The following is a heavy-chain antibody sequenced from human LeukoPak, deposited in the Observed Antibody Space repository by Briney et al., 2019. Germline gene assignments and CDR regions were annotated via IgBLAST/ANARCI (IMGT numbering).Heavy chain of an antibody. J-gene: IGHJ4*02. CDR3: ASHRCSSTSCSLSPPDY. D-gene: IGHD2-2*01. CDR1: GGSISSYY. Sequence: SETLFLTCTVSGGSISSYYWSWIRQPPGKGLEWIGHIYYSGSTNYNPSLKSRVTISVDTSKNQFSLKLSSVTAADTAVYYCASHRCSSTSCSLSPPDYWGQGTLVTVSS. CDR2: IYYSGST. V-gene: IGHV4-59*01.